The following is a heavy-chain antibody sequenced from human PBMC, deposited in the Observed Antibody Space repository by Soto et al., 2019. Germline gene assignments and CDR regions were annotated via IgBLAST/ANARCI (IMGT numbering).Heavy chain of an antibody. V-gene: IGHV4-39*01. Sequence: QLQLQESGPGLVKPSETLSLTCTVSGGSISSSSYYWGWIRQPPGKGLEWIGSIYYSGSTYYNPSLKSRVTISVDTSKNQFSLKLSSVTAADTAVYYCARSLGYCSSTSCFGYYFDYWGQGTLVTVSS. CDR2: IYYSGST. CDR1: GGSISSSSYY. D-gene: IGHD2-2*01. J-gene: IGHJ4*02. CDR3: ARSLGYCSSTSCFGYYFDY.